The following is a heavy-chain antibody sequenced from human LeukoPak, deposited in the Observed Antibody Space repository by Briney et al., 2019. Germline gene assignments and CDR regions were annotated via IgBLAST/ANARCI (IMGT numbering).Heavy chain of an antibody. Sequence: PGGCLRLSCVASGFTFSSYEMDWVRQAPGKGLEWISYISNSGDAIYYADPVKGRFTISRDNAKDSLYLQINSLRAEDTAVYYCARGLPSAPGVGDYWGQGTLVTVSS. CDR2: ISNSGDAI. V-gene: IGHV3-48*03. J-gene: IGHJ4*02. CDR1: GFTFSSYE. CDR3: ARGLPSAPGVGDY. D-gene: IGHD5/OR15-5a*01.